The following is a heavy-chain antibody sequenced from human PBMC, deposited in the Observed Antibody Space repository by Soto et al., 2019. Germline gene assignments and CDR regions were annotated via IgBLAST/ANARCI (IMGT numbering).Heavy chain of an antibody. J-gene: IGHJ4*02. D-gene: IGHD3-3*01. CDR2: IIPIVGTA. CDR3: ARDEFAFGYDYWSGYALDY. Sequence: QVQLVQSGAEVKKPGSSVKVSCKASGGTFSSYAISWVRQAPGQGLEWMGGIIPIVGTANYAQKFQGRVTITADEATSTAYVELSSLRSEYTAVYYCARDEFAFGYDYWSGYALDYWGQGTLVTVSS. CDR1: GGTFSSYA. V-gene: IGHV1-69*01.